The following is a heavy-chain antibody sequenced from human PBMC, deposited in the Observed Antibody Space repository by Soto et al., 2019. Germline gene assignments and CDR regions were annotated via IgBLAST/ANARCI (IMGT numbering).Heavy chain of an antibody. CDR3: AKDFVGGYYQYYFDY. D-gene: IGHD3-22*01. J-gene: IGHJ4*02. V-gene: IGHV3-23*01. CDR1: GFTFSSYA. Sequence: GGSLRLSCAASGFTFSSYAMSWVRQAPGKGLEWVSAISGSGGSTYYADSVRGRFTISRDNSKNTLYLQMNSLRAEDTAVYYCAKDFVGGYYQYYFDYWGQGTLVTVSS. CDR2: ISGSGGST.